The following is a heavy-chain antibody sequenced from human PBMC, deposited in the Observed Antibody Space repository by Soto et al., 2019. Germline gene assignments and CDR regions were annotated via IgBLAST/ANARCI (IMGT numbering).Heavy chain of an antibody. Sequence: SETLSLTCTVSGGSMNNYLWSWIRQTPGGGLEWIGYIHVTGNTYHNPSLKSPVTISVDASKTQFSLTLSSVTAADTAVYYCASGPFFARQQSFDSWGQGILVTVSS. J-gene: IGHJ4*02. CDR1: GGSMNNYL. V-gene: IGHV4-59*01. D-gene: IGHD6-13*01. CDR3: ASGPFFARQQSFDS. CDR2: IHVTGNT.